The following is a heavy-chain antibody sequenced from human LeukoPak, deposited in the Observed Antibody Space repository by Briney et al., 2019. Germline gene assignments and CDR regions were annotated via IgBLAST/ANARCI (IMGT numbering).Heavy chain of an antibody. CDR2: ISSSGGST. J-gene: IGHJ4*02. V-gene: IGHV3-23*01. CDR1: GFTFTSYA. CDR3: AFNSSGYKYCFDY. D-gene: IGHD3-22*01. Sequence: GGSLRLSCVASGFTFTSYAMSWVSQAPGKGLEWVSAISSSGGSTYYADSVKGRFTISRDNSKNTLYLQMHSLRAEDTAVYYCAFNSSGYKYCFDYWGRGTLVTVSS.